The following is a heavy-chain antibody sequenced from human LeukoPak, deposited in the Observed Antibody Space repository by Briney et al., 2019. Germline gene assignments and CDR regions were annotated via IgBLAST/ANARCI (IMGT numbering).Heavy chain of an antibody. CDR3: ARIRGYSYGYIDY. CDR1: GFPFSSNW. D-gene: IGHD5-18*01. CDR2: ISSSSSYI. V-gene: IGHV3-21*01. Sequence: GGSLRLSCAASGFPFSSNWMSWVRQAPGKGLEWVSSISSSSSYIYYADSVKGRFTISRDNAKNSLYLQMNSLRAEDTAVYYCARIRGYSYGYIDYWGQGTLVTVSS. J-gene: IGHJ4*02.